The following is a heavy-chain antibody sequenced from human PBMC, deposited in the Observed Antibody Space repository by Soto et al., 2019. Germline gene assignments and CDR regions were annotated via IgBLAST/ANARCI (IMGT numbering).Heavy chain of an antibody. J-gene: IGHJ6*02. CDR1: GFTFSSYW. V-gene: IGHV3-7*03. Sequence: VGSLRLSCAASGFTFSSYWMSWVRQAPGKGLVWVANIKQDGSEKYYVDSVKGRFTISRDNAKNSLYLQMNSLRAEDTAVYYCARDMKLWFGELLSYYYYGMDVWGQGTTVTVSS. CDR2: IKQDGSEK. CDR3: ARDMKLWFGELLSYYYYGMDV. D-gene: IGHD3-10*01.